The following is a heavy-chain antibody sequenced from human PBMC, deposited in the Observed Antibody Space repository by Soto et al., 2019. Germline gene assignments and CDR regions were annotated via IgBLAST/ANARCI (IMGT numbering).Heavy chain of an antibody. J-gene: IGHJ4*02. CDR1: GFTFRSYA. Sequence: LRLSCAASGFTFRSYAMTWVRQAPGEGPEWVSGISSGGGTTYYADSVKGRFTISRDNSKKTLYLQMNSLRVEDSALYYCARGSTDSYPGSRIFDFWGRGTLVTVSS. CDR3: ARGSTDSYPGSRIFDF. V-gene: IGHV3-23*01. D-gene: IGHD3-10*01. CDR2: ISSGGGTT.